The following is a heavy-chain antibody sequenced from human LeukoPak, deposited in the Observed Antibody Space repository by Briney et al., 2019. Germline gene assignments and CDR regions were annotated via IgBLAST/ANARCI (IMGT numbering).Heavy chain of an antibody. Sequence: GGSLRLSCAASGFTVSSNYMSWVRQAPGKGLEWVSVIYSGDSTSYADSVKGRFTISRDNSKNALYLQVNSLRADDAALYYCAKSHYYGSGSIDYWGQGTLVTVSS. CDR3: AKSHYYGSGSIDY. CDR1: GFTVSSNY. J-gene: IGHJ4*02. V-gene: IGHV3-53*01. CDR2: IYSGDST. D-gene: IGHD3-10*01.